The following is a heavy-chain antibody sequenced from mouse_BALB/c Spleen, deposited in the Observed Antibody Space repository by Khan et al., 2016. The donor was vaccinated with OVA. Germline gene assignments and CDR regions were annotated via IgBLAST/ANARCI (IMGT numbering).Heavy chain of an antibody. CDR2: INPSTGYT. V-gene: IGHV1-7*01. Sequence: QVRLQQSGAELAKPGASVKMSCTASGYTFTTYWIHWIKQRPGQGLEWIGYINPSTGYTEYNKKFKDKATLTADESSSTAYMQLNRLTSADSAVYYGTRRGLFGLFAYWGQGTLVTVSA. CDR3: TRRGLFGLFAY. J-gene: IGHJ3*01. D-gene: IGHD6-2*01. CDR1: GYTFTTYW.